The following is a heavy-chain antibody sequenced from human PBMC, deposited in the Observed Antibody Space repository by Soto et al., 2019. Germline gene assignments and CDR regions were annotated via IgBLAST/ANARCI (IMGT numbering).Heavy chain of an antibody. CDR2: VNHSGEA. Sequence: PSETLSLTCGVYGGSFRNYYWIWVRQPPGKGLEWIGDVNHSGEATYNPSLQSRITISLDTSNNQFSLKMPSVTAADTAMYFWPRGERFPRSWFDPWGQGTQGTVSS. CDR1: GGSFRNYY. CDR3: PRGERFPRSWFDP. V-gene: IGHV4-34*01. D-gene: IGHD3-10*01. J-gene: IGHJ5*02.